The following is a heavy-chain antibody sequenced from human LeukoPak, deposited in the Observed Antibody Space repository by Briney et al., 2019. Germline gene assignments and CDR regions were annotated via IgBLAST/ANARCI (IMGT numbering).Heavy chain of an antibody. Sequence: SLRLPCAVPGFNLDDYAIHWVRPGPGRGLGWVSGINWKTGNGIYADSVKGRFTISRDNAKNSLYLQMSSLRAEDTALYYCTRRAARWQFDLWGRGTLLTVSS. V-gene: IGHV3-9*01. CDR1: GFNLDDYA. D-gene: IGHD5-24*01. CDR3: TRRAARWQFDL. J-gene: IGHJ2*01. CDR2: INWKTGNG.